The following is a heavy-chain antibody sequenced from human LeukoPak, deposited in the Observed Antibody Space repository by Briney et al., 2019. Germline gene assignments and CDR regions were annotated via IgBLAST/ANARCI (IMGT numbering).Heavy chain of an antibody. CDR2: FDPEDGET. CDR1: GYTLTELS. J-gene: IGHJ4*02. CDR3: AREGAWSDYGDFDY. V-gene: IGHV1-24*01. Sequence: ASVKVSCKVSGYTLTELSMHWVRQAPGKGLEWMGGFDPEDGETIYAQKFQGRVTMTTDTSTSTAYMELRSLRSDDTAVYYCAREGAWSDYGDFDYWGQGTLVTVSS. D-gene: IGHD4-17*01.